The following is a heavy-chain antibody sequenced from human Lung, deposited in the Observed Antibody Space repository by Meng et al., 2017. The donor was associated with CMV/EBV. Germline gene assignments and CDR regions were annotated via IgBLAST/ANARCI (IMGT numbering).Heavy chain of an antibody. Sequence: FTDYGISWVRQAPGQGLEWVGWISPYDGDTNYARKLQGRVTMTTDTSTTTAYMELRSLRSDDTAVYHCARDLEYCGSTTCYEDCFDPWGQGTLVTVSS. CDR2: ISPYDGDT. CDR3: ARDLEYCGSTTCYEDCFDP. J-gene: IGHJ5*02. CDR1: FTDYG. V-gene: IGHV1-18*01. D-gene: IGHD2-2*01.